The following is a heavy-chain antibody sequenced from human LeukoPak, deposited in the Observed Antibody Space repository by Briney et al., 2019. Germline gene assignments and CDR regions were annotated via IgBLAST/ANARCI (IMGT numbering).Heavy chain of an antibody. Sequence: PSETLSLTCTVSGYSISSGYYWGWIRQPPGKGLEWIGSIYHSGSTYYNPSLKSRVTISVDTSKNQFSLKLSSVTAADTAVYYCVRSSSWSGYYTRYYFDYWGQGTLVTVSS. D-gene: IGHD3-3*01. J-gene: IGHJ4*02. CDR1: GYSISSGYY. CDR2: IYHSGST. CDR3: VRSSSWSGYYTRYYFDY. V-gene: IGHV4-38-2*02.